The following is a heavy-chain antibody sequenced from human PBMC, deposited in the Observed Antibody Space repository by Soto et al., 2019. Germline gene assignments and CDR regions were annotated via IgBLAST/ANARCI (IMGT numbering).Heavy chain of an antibody. Sequence: SETLSLTCSVSGSSISIYCWNWIRQTPGKGLEWIGYMYYRGTTKYNPSLKSRVTISVDTSKNQVSLKLSSVTAADTAVYYCARGYYDGRHGLDVWGQGTTVTVSS. V-gene: IGHV4-59*01. J-gene: IGHJ6*02. CDR3: ARGYYDGRHGLDV. CDR2: MYYRGTT. D-gene: IGHD3-3*01. CDR1: GSSISIYC.